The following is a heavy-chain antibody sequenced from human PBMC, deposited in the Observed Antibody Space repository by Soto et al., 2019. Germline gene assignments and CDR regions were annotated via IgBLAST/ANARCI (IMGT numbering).Heavy chain of an antibody. V-gene: IGHV3-23*01. J-gene: IGHJ4*02. Sequence: GGSLRLSCAASGFTFTSYAMTWVRQAPGKGLEWVSSISYSGGSTYYADSGKGRFTISRDNSKNTLYLQMNSLGAEDTAAYFCAKDGDCSSTSCYVDYWGQGTLVTVSS. D-gene: IGHD2-2*01. CDR2: ISYSGGST. CDR1: GFTFTSYA. CDR3: AKDGDCSSTSCYVDY.